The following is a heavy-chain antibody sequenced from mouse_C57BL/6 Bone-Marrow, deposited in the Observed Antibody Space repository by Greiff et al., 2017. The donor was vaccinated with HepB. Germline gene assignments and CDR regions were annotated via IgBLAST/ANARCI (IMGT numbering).Heavy chain of an antibody. D-gene: IGHD1-1*01. CDR3: TRGYGSSYVGWYFDV. V-gene: IGHV6-6*01. Sequence: EVQLVESGGGLVQPGGSMKLSCAASGFTFSDAWMDWVRQSPEKGLEWVAEIRNKANNHATYYAESVKGRFTISRDDSKSSVYLQMNSLRAEDTGMYYCTRGYGSSYVGWYFDVWGTGTTVTVSS. CDR2: IRNKANNHAT. J-gene: IGHJ1*03. CDR1: GFTFSDAW.